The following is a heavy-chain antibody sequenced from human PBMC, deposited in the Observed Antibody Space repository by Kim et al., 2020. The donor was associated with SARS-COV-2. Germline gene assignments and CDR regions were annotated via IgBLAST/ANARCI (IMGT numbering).Heavy chain of an antibody. Sequence: SETLSLTCTVSGDSVRNDYYWTWIRQSPGKGLEWVGYMYYTGSTGKNPSLRSRLSMSVDTTKNQFSLKVNSVTAADTAVYYCAREPRLSGWYDLWGQGILVTVSS. CDR1: GDSVRNDYY. CDR3: AREPRLSGWYDL. D-gene: IGHD6-19*01. V-gene: IGHV4-61*01. J-gene: IGHJ5*02. CDR2: MYYTGST.